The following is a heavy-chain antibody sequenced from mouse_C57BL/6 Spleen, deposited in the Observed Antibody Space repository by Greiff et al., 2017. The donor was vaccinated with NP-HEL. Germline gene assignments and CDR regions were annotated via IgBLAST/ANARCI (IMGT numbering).Heavy chain of an antibody. V-gene: IGHV1-64*01. CDR2: IHPNSGST. CDR1: GYTFTSYW. Sequence: VQLQQSGAELVKPGASVKLSCKASGYTFTSYWMHWVKQRPGQGLEWIGMIHPNSGSTNYNEKFKSKATLTVDKSSSTAYMQLSSLTSEDSAVYYCARGTTVVATGNAMDYWGQGTSVTVSS. D-gene: IGHD1-1*01. J-gene: IGHJ4*01. CDR3: ARGTTVVATGNAMDY.